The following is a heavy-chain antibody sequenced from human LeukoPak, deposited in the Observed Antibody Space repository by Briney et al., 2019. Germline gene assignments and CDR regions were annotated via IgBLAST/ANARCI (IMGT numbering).Heavy chain of an antibody. Sequence: GGSLRLSCAASGFTFSSYSMNWVRQAPGKGLEWVSYISSSSSTIYYADSVKGRFTISRDNSKNTLYLQMNSLRAEDTAVYYCAKDRPPIAAARQVDYWGQGTLVTVSS. D-gene: IGHD6-13*01. J-gene: IGHJ4*02. V-gene: IGHV3-48*01. CDR3: AKDRPPIAAARQVDY. CDR2: ISSSSSTI. CDR1: GFTFSSYS.